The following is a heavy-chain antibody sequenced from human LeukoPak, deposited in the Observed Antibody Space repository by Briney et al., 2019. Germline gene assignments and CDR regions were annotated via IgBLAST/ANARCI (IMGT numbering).Heavy chain of an antibody. CDR1: GYTFTGYY. CDR2: INPNSGGT. V-gene: IGHV1-2*02. J-gene: IGHJ4*02. Sequence: ASVKVSCKASGYTFTGYYMHWVRQAPGQGLEWMGWINPNSGGTNYAQKFQGRVTMTRDTSISTAYMELSRLRSDDTAVYYCARLGYCSSTSSYGGIDYWGQGTLVTVSS. D-gene: IGHD2-2*01. CDR3: ARLGYCSSTSSYGGIDY.